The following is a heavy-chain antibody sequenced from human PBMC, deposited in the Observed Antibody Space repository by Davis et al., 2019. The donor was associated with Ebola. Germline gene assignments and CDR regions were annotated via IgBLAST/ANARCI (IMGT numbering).Heavy chain of an antibody. V-gene: IGHV3-64D*06. D-gene: IGHD3-10*01. CDR2: ITSSGGTT. CDR1: GFPFSHYA. Sequence: PGGSLRLSCSGSGFPFSHYAMPWVRQAPGKGLEYVSAITSSGGTTYYADFVKGRFFISRDDSKNSVYLQMSSLSPEDTAVYYCAAYYGSGTYYIDVWGKGTTLTVSS. J-gene: IGHJ6*03. CDR3: AAYYGSGTYYIDV.